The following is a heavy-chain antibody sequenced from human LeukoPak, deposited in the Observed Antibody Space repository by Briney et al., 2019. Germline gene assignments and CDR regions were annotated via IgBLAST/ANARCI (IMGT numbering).Heavy chain of an antibody. CDR2: IHSDGSST. D-gene: IGHD2-8*01. CDR3: AKGMVYAIGDY. V-gene: IGHV3-74*01. J-gene: IGHJ4*02. Sequence: PGGSLRLSCAASGFTFSSYWMHWVRQAPGKGLVWVSRIHSDGSSTSYADSVRGRFTISRDDAKSMLYLQMNSLRAEDTAVYYCAKGMVYAIGDYWGQGTLVTVSS. CDR1: GFTFSSYW.